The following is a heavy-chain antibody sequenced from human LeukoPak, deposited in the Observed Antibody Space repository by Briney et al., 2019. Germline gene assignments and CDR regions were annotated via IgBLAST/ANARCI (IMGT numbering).Heavy chain of an antibody. J-gene: IGHJ4*02. CDR3: ARDGSQGGYDFWSGYFPFDY. CDR2: IYYSGST. D-gene: IGHD3-3*01. CDR1: GGSISSSSYY. Sequence: SETLSLTCTVSGGSISSSSYYWGWIHQPPGKGLEWIGSIYYSGSTYYNPSLKSRVTISVDTSKNQFSLKLSSVTAADTAVYYCARDGSQGGYDFWSGYFPFDYWGQGTLVTVSS. V-gene: IGHV4-39*07.